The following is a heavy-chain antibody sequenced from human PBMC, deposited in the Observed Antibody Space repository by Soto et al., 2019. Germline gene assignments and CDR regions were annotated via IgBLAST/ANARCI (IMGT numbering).Heavy chain of an antibody. Sequence: SGPTLVNPTQTLTLTCTLSGFSLNTGGGGVVWIRQPPGKALEWLALIYWNDDKRYSPSLKNRLTITKDTSRNQVVLTMTNMAPDDTGTYYCAHRPNWGINGLGAWGQGTTVTV. J-gene: IGHJ6*02. D-gene: IGHD7-27*01. V-gene: IGHV2-5*01. CDR3: AHRPNWGINGLGA. CDR2: IYWNDDK. CDR1: GFSLNTGGGG.